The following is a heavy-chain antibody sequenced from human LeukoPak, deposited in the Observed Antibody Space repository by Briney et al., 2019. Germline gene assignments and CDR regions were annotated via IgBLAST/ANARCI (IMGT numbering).Heavy chain of an antibody. CDR1: GGSISSYY. Sequence: SETLSLTCTDSGGSISSYYWSWIRQPPGKGLEWIGYIYYSGSTNYNPSLKSRVTISVDTSKNQFSLKLSSVTAADTAVYYCARHVARYYDKAEYFQHWGQGTLVTVSS. CDR3: ARHVARYYDKAEYFQH. V-gene: IGHV4-59*08. D-gene: IGHD3-22*01. CDR2: IYYSGST. J-gene: IGHJ1*01.